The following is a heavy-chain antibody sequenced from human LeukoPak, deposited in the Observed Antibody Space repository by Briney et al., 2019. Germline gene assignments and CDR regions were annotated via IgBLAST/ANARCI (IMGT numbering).Heavy chain of an antibody. CDR3: ARASGYCSGGSCFPPDY. J-gene: IGHJ4*02. D-gene: IGHD2-15*01. Sequence: GGSLRLSCAASGFAFSNYWMTWVRQAPGKGLEWVADIKQDGGEIYYVDSVKGRFTISRDNAKNSLHLQMNSLRAEDTAVYYCARASGYCSGGSCFPPDYWGQGTLVTVPS. CDR2: IKQDGGEI. CDR1: GFAFSNYW. V-gene: IGHV3-7*05.